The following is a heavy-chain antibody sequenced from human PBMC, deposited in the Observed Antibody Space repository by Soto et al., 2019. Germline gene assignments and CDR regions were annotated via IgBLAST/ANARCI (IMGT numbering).Heavy chain of an antibody. Sequence: QVQLVQSGAEVKKPGASVKVSCKASGYTFTSYAMHWVRQAPGQRLEWMGWINAGNGNTKYSQKFQGRVTITRDTSASTAYMELSSLRSEDTAVYYCARDRRDGYNYNWYFDLWGRGTLVTVSS. D-gene: IGHD5-12*01. CDR2: INAGNGNT. J-gene: IGHJ2*01. CDR1: GYTFTSYA. V-gene: IGHV1-3*01. CDR3: ARDRRDGYNYNWYFDL.